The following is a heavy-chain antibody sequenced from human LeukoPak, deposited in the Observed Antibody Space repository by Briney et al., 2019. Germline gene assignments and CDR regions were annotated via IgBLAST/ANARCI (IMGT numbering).Heavy chain of an antibody. D-gene: IGHD5-24*01. CDR1: GGSMSSYY. J-gene: IGHJ4*02. Sequence: SETLSLTCTVSGGSMSSYYWSWIRQPPGKGLEWIGYIYYSGSTKYNPSRKSRVTISVDTSKNQFSLKLSSVTAADTAVYYCARGARAGYNLEPFDYWGQGTLVTVSS. CDR2: IYYSGST. V-gene: IGHV4-59*08. CDR3: ARGARAGYNLEPFDY.